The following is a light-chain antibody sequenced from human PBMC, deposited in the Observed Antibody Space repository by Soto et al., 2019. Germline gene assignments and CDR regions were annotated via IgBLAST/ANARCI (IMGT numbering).Light chain of an antibody. CDR1: SSDFNNY. CDR3: AAWDDSLTGQV. CDR2: RND. V-gene: IGLV1-47*01. Sequence: SVLTQPPSVSGSPGQSVTISCTGTSSDFNNYVYWYQHLPGTAPKLLIYRNDQRPSGVPDRFSGSKSGTSASLAISGLRSEDEADYYCAAWDDSLTGQVFGTGTKVTVL. J-gene: IGLJ1*01.